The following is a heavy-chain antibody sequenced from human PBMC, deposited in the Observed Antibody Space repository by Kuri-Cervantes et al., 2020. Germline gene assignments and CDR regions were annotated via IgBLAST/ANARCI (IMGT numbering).Heavy chain of an antibody. CDR2: IIPIFGTA. V-gene: IGHV1-69*06. J-gene: IGHJ4*02. CDR1: GYTFIDNY. D-gene: IGHD2-8*02. Sequence: SVKVSCKASGYTFIDNYMHWVRQAPGQGPEWMGGIIPIFGTANYAQKFQGRVTITADKSTSTAYMELRSLRSDDTAVYYCARDPGGHFDYWGQGTLVTVSS. CDR3: ARDPGGHFDY.